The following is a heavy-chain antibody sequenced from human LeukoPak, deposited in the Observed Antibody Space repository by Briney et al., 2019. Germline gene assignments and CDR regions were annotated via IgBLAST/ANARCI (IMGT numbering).Heavy chain of an antibody. V-gene: IGHV3-30-3*01. D-gene: IGHD4-17*01. CDR3: ARASGITVTTFPDY. Sequence: GRSLRLSCAASGFTFSSYAMHWVRQAPGKGLEWVAVISYDGSNKYYADSVKGRFTISRDNSKNTLYLQMNSLRAEDTAVYYCARASGITVTTFPDYWGQGTLVTVSS. CDR1: GFTFSSYA. CDR2: ISYDGSNK. J-gene: IGHJ4*02.